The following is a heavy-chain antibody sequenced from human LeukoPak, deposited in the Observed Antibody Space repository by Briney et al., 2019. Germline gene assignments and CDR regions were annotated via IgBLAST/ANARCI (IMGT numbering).Heavy chain of an antibody. CDR3: AARWGMTGTTSDC. Sequence: SVRVSCKASGGTFSSYAISWVRQAPGQGLEWMGGIIPIFGTANYAQKFQGRVTITTDESTSTAYMELSRLRSEDTAVYYCAARWGMTGTTSDCWGQGTLVSVCS. CDR1: GGTFSSYA. CDR2: IIPIFGTA. V-gene: IGHV1-69*05. J-gene: IGHJ4*02. D-gene: IGHD1-7*01.